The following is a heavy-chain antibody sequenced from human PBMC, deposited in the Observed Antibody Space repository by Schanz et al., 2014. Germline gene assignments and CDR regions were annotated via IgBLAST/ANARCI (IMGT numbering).Heavy chain of an antibody. CDR1: GFTFSSYG. CDR3: ARPALWFGDNCFDP. J-gene: IGHJ5*02. CDR2: IWYDGSNK. V-gene: IGHV3-33*03. D-gene: IGHD3-10*01. Sequence: QVQLVESGGGVVQPGRSLRLSCVASGFTFSSYGMHWVRQAPGKGLEWVAVIWYDGSNKYYADSVKGRFTISRDNAKNTLYLQMNSLRAEDTAVYYCARPALWFGDNCFDPWGQGTLVTVSA.